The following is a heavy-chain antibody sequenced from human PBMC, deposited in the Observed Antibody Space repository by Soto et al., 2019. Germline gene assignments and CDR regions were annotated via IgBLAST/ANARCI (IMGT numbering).Heavy chain of an antibody. Sequence: GGSLRLSCAASGFTFSSYAMHWVRQAPGKGLEWVAVISYDGSNKYYADSVKGRFTISRDNSKNTLYLQMNSLRAEDTAVYYCARDRVYSSSWDYYYGMDVWGQGTTVTVSS. D-gene: IGHD6-6*01. CDR2: ISYDGSNK. CDR3: ARDRVYSSSWDYYYGMDV. J-gene: IGHJ6*02. V-gene: IGHV3-30-3*01. CDR1: GFTFSSYA.